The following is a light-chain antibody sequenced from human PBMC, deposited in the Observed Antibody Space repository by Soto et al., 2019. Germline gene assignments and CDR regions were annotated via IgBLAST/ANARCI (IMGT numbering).Light chain of an antibody. V-gene: IGKV3-11*01. CDR2: DAS. CDR3: QQRSNWPGPAIT. J-gene: IGKJ5*01. CDR1: QSVSSY. Sequence: EIVLTQSPATLSLSPGERATLSCRASQSVSSYLAWYQQKPGQAPRLLIYDASNRATGIPARFSGSGSGTDFTLTISSLEPEDFAVYYCQQRSNWPGPAITFGQGTRLEIK.